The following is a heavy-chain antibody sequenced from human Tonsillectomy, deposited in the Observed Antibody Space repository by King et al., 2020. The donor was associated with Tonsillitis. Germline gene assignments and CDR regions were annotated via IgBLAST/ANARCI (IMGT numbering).Heavy chain of an antibody. CDR3: ASNRGHINGPDV. J-gene: IGHJ2*01. CDR2: INFGGDNT. V-gene: IGHV3-23*04. CDR1: GFTFSVYG. Sequence: VQLVESGGGLAQPGGSLRLSCAASGFTFSVYGMTWVRQAPGKGLEWVSFINFGGDNTSYADTVKGRFTISRDNSKNTLYLQMNSLRAEDTAVYYCASNRGHINGPDVWGRRSLVTVSS. D-gene: IGHD1-14*01.